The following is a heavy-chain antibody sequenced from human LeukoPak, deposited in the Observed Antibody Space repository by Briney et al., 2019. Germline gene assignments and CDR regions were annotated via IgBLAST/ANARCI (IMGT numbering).Heavy chain of an antibody. CDR2: IWYDGSNK. CDR1: GFTFSSHG. V-gene: IGHV3-33*06. J-gene: IGHJ4*02. D-gene: IGHD3-10*01. CDR3: AKDRARYYYGSGSYDY. Sequence: PGRSLRLSCAASGFTFSSHGMHWVRQAPGKGLEWVAVIWYDGSNKYYADSVKGRFTISRDNSKNTLYLQMNSLRAEDTAVYYCAKDRARYYYGSGSYDYWGQGTLVTVSS.